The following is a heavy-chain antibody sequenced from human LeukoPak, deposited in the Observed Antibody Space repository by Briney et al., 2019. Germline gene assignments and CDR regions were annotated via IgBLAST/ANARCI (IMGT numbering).Heavy chain of an antibody. CDR1: GGSFSGYY. D-gene: IGHD2-15*01. CDR2: IYYSGST. V-gene: IGHV4-59*01. Sequence: SETLSLTCAVSGGSFSGYYWSWIRQPPGKGLEWIGYIYYSGSTNYNPSLKSRVTISVDTSKNQFSLKLSSVTAADTAVYYCARDSQYCSGGSCYSYYFDYWGQGTLVTVSS. J-gene: IGHJ4*02. CDR3: ARDSQYCSGGSCYSYYFDY.